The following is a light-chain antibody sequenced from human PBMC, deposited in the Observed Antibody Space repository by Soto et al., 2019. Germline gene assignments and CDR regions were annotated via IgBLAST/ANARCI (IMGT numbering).Light chain of an antibody. CDR1: ESVSTF. Sequence: DKVMTQSPATLSVSPGETATLSCRASESVSTFLAWYQQKHGQAPRLLIYGASTRATGVPARFSGSGSGTEFTLTISRLQSEDFAVYYCQQYLNWPSCTFGQGTKVEVK. CDR3: QQYLNWPSCT. J-gene: IGKJ1*01. CDR2: GAS. V-gene: IGKV3-15*01.